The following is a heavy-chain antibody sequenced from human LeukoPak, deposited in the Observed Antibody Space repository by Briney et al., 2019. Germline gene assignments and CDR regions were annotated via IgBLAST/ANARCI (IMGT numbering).Heavy chain of an antibody. V-gene: IGHV4-4*02. D-gene: IGHD3-10*01. CDR1: GGSISSSNW. CDR3: AAPLANGSGSYYGAFDI. CDR2: IYHSGST. Sequence: SETLSLTCAVSGGSISSSNWWSWVRQPPGKGLEWIGEIYHSGSTNYNPSLKSRVTISVDKSKNQFSLKLSSVTAADTAVYYCAAPLANGSGSYYGAFDIWGQGTMVTVSS. J-gene: IGHJ3*02.